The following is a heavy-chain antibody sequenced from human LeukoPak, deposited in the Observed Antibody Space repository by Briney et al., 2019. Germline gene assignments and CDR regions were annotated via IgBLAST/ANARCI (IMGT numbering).Heavy chain of an antibody. J-gene: IGHJ3*01. V-gene: IGHV3-21*01. CDR1: GFSFSRYS. CDR2: ISSSSSFV. CDR3: ARAKQWLDDAFDV. D-gene: IGHD6-19*01. Sequence: GGSLRLSCAASGFSFSRYSMNWVRQAPGKGLEWVSSISSSSSFVYYADSVRGRFTISRDNAKNSLYLQMNSLRAEDTAVYYCARAKQWLDDAFDVWGQGTMVTVSS.